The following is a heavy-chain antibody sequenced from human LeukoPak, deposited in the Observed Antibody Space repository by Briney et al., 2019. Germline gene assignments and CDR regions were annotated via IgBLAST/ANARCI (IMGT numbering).Heavy chain of an antibody. J-gene: IGHJ3*02. CDR1: GFTFDDYA. Sequence: GGSLRLSCAASGFTFDDYAMHWVRQAPGKGLEWDSGISWNSGSIGYADSVKGRFTISRDNAKNSLYLQMNSLRAEDTALYYCAKDIHGSGVEAFDIWGQGTMVTVSS. D-gene: IGHD3-10*01. V-gene: IGHV3-9*01. CDR2: ISWNSGSI. CDR3: AKDIHGSGVEAFDI.